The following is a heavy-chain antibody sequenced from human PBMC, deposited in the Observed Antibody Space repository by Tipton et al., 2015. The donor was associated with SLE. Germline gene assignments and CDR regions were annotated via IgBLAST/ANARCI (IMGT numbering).Heavy chain of an antibody. CDR2: IYYTGST. J-gene: IGHJ6*02. D-gene: IGHD6-6*01. V-gene: IGHV4-39*07. CDR1: GDSISNSNYF. Sequence: TLSLTCTVSGDSISNSNYFWGWIRQPPGKGPEWVATIYYTGSTYYNPSLRSRVTISIDTSNNQFSLELNSVTAADTAVYYCARLYSSSSHYYYYGMDVWGQGTTVTVSS. CDR3: ARLYSSSSHYYYYGMDV.